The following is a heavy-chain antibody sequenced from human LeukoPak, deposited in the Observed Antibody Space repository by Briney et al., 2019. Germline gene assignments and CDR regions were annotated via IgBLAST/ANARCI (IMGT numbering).Heavy chain of an antibody. V-gene: IGHV1-2*06. CDR3: ARDYVRGDSSGWFFDY. CDR2: INPNTGGS. J-gene: IGHJ4*02. D-gene: IGHD6-19*01. Sequence: ASVKVSCKASGYTFTGFYMHWVRQAPGQGLEWMGRINPNTGGSNYAQNFQGRVTMTRDTSISTAYMELSRLKSDDTAVYYCARDYVRGDSSGWFFDYWGQGTLVTVSS. CDR1: GYTFTGFY.